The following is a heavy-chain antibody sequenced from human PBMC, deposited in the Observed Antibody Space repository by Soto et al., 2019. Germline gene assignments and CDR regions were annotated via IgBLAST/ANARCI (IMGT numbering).Heavy chain of an antibody. J-gene: IGHJ6*02. Sequence: GGSLRLFCAASGFTFSDYYMSWIRQAPGKGLEWVSYISSSSSYTNYADSVKGRFTISRDNAKNSLYLQMNSLRAEDTAVYYCARWAGTFYYYGMDVWGQGTTVTVSS. CDR2: ISSSSSYT. CDR1: GFTFSDYY. CDR3: ARWAGTFYYYGMDV. V-gene: IGHV3-11*06. D-gene: IGHD6-19*01.